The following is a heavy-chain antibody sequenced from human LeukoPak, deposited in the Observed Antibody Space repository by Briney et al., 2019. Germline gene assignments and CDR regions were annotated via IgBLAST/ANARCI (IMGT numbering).Heavy chain of an antibody. CDR3: VRDRDWNIDL. V-gene: IGHV3-74*01. CDR1: GFTFDDYA. J-gene: IGHJ5*02. D-gene: IGHD1/OR15-1a*01. CDR2: INPDGTYT. Sequence: GRSLRLSCAASGFTFDDYAMHWVRQVPGKGLMSVSRINPDGTYTNYAGSVKGRFTISRDNAKNTLYLQMNSLRVEDAAVYYCVRDRDWNIDLWGQGTLVTVSS.